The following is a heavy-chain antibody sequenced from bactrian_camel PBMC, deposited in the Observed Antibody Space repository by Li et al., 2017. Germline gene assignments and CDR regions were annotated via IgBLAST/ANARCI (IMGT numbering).Heavy chain of an antibody. D-gene: IGHD2*01. V-gene: IGHV3S53*01. CDR3: AVGPDYSLLPSRYNV. CDR2: INSDGDT. CDR1: GDTNNKHC. Sequence: HVQLVESGGGSVQAGGSLRLSCIVSGDTNNKHCVGWFRQAPGKEREGVAAINSDGDTTYADSVKGRFTISRDNVKDIGYLQMNDLKPEDTAMYYCAVGPDYSLLPSRYNVWGQGTQVTVS. J-gene: IGHJ4*01.